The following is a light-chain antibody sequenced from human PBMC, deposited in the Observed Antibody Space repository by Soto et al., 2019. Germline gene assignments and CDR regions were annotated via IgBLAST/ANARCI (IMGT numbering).Light chain of an antibody. CDR3: QQYYRAPRT. CDR2: WAS. J-gene: IGKJ2*01. CDR1: RSLFYSPHNKSY. Sequence: DIVMTQSPDSLAVSLGERATINCTSGRSLFYSPHNKSYLAWYQQKVGQPHQMLIYWASTRESGVPDRFRGSGSGTDFTLTISSLQADDVAVYYCQQYYRAPRTFGQGTKVE. V-gene: IGKV4-1*01.